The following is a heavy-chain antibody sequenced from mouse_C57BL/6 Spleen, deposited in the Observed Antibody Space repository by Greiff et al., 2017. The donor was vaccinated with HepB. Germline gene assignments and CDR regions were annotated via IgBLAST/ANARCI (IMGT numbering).Heavy chain of an antibody. Sequence: QVHVKQSGAELVRPGASVTLSCKASGYTFTDYEMHWVKQTPVHGLEWIGAIDPETGGTAYNQKFKGKAILTADKSSSTAYMELRSLTSEDSAVYYCTREGIYYRAMDYWGQGTSVTVSS. CDR2: IDPETGGT. J-gene: IGHJ4*01. V-gene: IGHV1-15*01. CDR1: GYTFTDYE. D-gene: IGHD2-12*01. CDR3: TREGIYYRAMDY.